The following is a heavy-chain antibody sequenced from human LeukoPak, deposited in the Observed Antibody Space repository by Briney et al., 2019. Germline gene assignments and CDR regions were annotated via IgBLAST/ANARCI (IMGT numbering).Heavy chain of an antibody. D-gene: IGHD3-22*01. CDR1: GFTFSSYA. CDR3: AIENYYDSSGYYPPLHYYYYMDV. V-gene: IGHV3-23*01. Sequence: GGSLRLSCAASGFTFSSYAMSWVRQAPGKGLEWVSAISGSGGSTYYADSVKGRFTISRDNSKNTLYLQMNSLRAEDTAVYYCAIENYYDSSGYYPPLHYYYYMDVWGKGTTVTVSS. J-gene: IGHJ6*03. CDR2: ISGSGGST.